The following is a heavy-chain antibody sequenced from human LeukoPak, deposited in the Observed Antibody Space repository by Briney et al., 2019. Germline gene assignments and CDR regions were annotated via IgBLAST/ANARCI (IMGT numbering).Heavy chain of an antibody. D-gene: IGHD6-19*01. CDR3: ARHRSGSSWFAP. CDR2: VRYDESTK. V-gene: IGHV3-30*02. CDR1: GFTFSNYG. J-gene: IGHJ5*02. Sequence: PGGSLRLSCAASGFTFSNYGMHWVRQAPGKGLEWVAFVRYDESTKFYADSVKGRFTISRDNSKTTLYLQMNSLRAEDTAVYYCARHRSGSSWFAPWGQGTLVTVSS.